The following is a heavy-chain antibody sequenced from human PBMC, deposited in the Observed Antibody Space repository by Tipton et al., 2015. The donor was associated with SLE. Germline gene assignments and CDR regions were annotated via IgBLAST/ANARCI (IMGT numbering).Heavy chain of an antibody. CDR1: GYSISSGYY. D-gene: IGHD1-26*01. CDR3: AREAKYSGSYYKWFDT. Sequence: TLSLTCAVSGYSISSGYYWGWIRQPPGKELEWIGYISYSGSTSYNPSLESRVTISLDTSKNHFSLKLSSVTAADTAMYYCAREAKYSGSYYKWFDTWGQGTLVTVSP. CDR2: ISYSGST. V-gene: IGHV4-38-2*02. J-gene: IGHJ5*02.